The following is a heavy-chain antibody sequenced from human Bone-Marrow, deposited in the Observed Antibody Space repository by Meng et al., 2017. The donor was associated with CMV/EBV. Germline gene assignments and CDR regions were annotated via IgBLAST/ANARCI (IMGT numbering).Heavy chain of an antibody. Sequence: QGQLDQSGAEVKKPGASVKVSCTVSGYTLTGVCMHWVRQAPGKGLEWMGGFDPEDGETIYAQKFQGRVTMTEDTSTDTAYMELSSLRSEDTAVYYCATSYDILTGYPEYFQHWGQGTLVTVSS. CDR2: FDPEDGET. CDR1: GYTLTGVC. CDR3: ATSYDILTGYPEYFQH. V-gene: IGHV1-24*01. J-gene: IGHJ1*01. D-gene: IGHD3-9*01.